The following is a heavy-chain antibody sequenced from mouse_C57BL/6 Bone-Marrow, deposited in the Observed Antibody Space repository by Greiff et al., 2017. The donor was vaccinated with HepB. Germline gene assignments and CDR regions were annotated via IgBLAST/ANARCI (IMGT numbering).Heavy chain of an antibody. D-gene: IGHD3-2*01. V-gene: IGHV1-55*01. CDR3: ARSSSQTARPFDY. Sequence: QVQLQQSGAELVKPGASVKMSCKASGYTFTSYWITWVKQRPGQGLEWIGDIYPGSGSTNYNEKFKSKATLTVATSSSTAYMQLSSLTSEDSAVYYCARSSSQTARPFDYWGQGTTLTVSS. J-gene: IGHJ2*01. CDR1: GYTFTSYW. CDR2: IYPGSGST.